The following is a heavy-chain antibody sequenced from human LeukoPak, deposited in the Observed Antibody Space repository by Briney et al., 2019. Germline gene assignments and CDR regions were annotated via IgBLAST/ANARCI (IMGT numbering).Heavy chain of an antibody. D-gene: IGHD2-15*01. Sequence: SVKVSCKASGGTFSSYAISWVRQAPGQGLEWMGGIIPIFGTANYAQKFQGRVTITADKSTSTAYMELSSLRSEDTAVYYCARDEVLDRGYDYWGQGILVTVSS. CDR1: GGTFSSYA. J-gene: IGHJ4*02. CDR3: ARDEVLDRGYDY. CDR2: IIPIFGTA. V-gene: IGHV1-69*06.